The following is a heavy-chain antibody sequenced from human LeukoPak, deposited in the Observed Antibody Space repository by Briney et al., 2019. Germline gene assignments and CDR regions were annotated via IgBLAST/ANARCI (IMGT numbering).Heavy chain of an antibody. Sequence: SETLSLTCAVSGYSISSGYYWGWIRQPPGKGLEWIGSIYHSGSTYYNPSLKSRVTISVDTSKNQFSLKLSSVTAADTAVYYCARPGGYGSGSYYDHWGQGTLVTVSS. CDR1: GYSISSGYY. V-gene: IGHV4-38-2*01. CDR3: ARPGGYGSGSYYDH. CDR2: IYHSGST. D-gene: IGHD3-10*01. J-gene: IGHJ4*02.